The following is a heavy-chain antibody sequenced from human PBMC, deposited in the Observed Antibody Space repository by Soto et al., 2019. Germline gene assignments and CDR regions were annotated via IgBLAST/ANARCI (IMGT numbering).Heavy chain of an antibody. CDR1: GFTFSSYA. D-gene: IGHD2-2*01. CDR2: ISGSGGST. Sequence: GGSLRLSCAASGFTFSSYAMSWVRQAPGKGLEWVSAISGSGGSTYYADSVKGRFTISRYNSKNTLYLQMNSLRAEDTAVYYCAKVPASYCSSTSCLIDLDYWGQGTLVTVSS. V-gene: IGHV3-23*01. J-gene: IGHJ4*02. CDR3: AKVPASYCSSTSCLIDLDY.